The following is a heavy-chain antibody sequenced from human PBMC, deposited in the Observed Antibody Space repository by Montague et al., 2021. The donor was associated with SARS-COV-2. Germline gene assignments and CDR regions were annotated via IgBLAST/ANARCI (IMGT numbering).Heavy chain of an antibody. V-gene: IGHV2-70*11. CDR2: IGWDDDK. Sequence: PALVKPTQTLTLTCTFSGFSLSTSGMCVSWIRQPPGKALEWLARIGWDDDKYYSTSLKTRLTISKDTSKNQVVLTMTNMDPVDTATYYCARNGVEPRGSGRYYSGNWLDPWGQGTLVTVSS. J-gene: IGHJ5*02. CDR1: GFSLSTSGMC. CDR3: ARNGVEPRGSGRYYSGNWLDP. D-gene: IGHD3-10*01.